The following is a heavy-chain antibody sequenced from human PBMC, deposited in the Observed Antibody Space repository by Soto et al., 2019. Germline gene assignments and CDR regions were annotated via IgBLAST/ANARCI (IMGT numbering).Heavy chain of an antibody. Sequence: GGSLRLSCAASGLTFSSYSMSWVRQAPGKGLEWVSGFRTGGDDGTTYYADSVKGRFTISRDNSKNTLFLQMNSLRVEDTAIYYCAKKVNSGPGSQYFDYWGQGTLVTVSS. CDR2: FRTGGDDGTT. V-gene: IGHV3-23*01. CDR3: AKKVNSGPGSQYFDY. D-gene: IGHD3-10*01. J-gene: IGHJ4*02. CDR1: GLTFSSYS.